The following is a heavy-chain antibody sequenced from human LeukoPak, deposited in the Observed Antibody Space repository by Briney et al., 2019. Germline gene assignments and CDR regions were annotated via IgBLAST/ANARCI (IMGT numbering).Heavy chain of an antibody. CDR2: IYTSGST. J-gene: IGHJ3*02. CDR3: ARVKVYDSSGYYPLTDAFDI. Sequence: SETLSLTCTVSGGSISSYYWSWIRQPPGKGLEWIGRIYTSGSTNYNPSLKSRVTMSVDTSKNQFSLKLSSVTAADTAVYYCARVKVYDSSGYYPLTDAFDIWGQGTMVTVSS. V-gene: IGHV4-4*07. CDR1: GGSISSYY. D-gene: IGHD3-22*01.